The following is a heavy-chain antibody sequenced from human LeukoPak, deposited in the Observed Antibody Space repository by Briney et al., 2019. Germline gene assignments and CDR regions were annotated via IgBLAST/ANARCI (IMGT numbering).Heavy chain of an antibody. CDR3: ARSRGSWPHDYYYYYYMDV. V-gene: IGHV3-48*04. J-gene: IGHJ6*03. CDR1: GFTFSSYS. Sequence: GGSLRLSCAASGFTFSSYSMNWVRQAPGKGLEWVSYISSSSSTIYYADSVKGRFTISRDNAKNSLYLQMNSLRAEDTAVYYCARSRGSWPHDYYYYYYMDVWGKGTTVTVSS. D-gene: IGHD6-13*01. CDR2: ISSSSSTI.